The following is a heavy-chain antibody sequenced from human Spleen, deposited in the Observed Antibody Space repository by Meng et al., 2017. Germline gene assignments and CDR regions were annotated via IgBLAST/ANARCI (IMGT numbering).Heavy chain of an antibody. CDR1: GYNFPDYY. Sequence: VQLVQFGAEGKKPGASVKGSCKPSGYNFPDYYIHWVRRAPGQGLEWMGRINPKSGDTHYAQKFQARVTMTGDTSISTAYMELSGLRSDDTAMYYCARDEDISAAGKLFGDYWGQGTLVTVSS. J-gene: IGHJ4*02. CDR3: ARDEDISAAGKLFGDY. CDR2: INPKSGDT. D-gene: IGHD6-25*01. V-gene: IGHV1-2*06.